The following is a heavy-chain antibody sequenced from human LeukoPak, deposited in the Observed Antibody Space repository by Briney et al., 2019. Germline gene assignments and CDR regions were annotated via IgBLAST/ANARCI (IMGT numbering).Heavy chain of an antibody. CDR2: ISGSGGST. J-gene: IGHJ4*02. D-gene: IGHD6-13*01. CDR1: GIIFNTYA. V-gene: IGHV3-23*01. Sequence: PGGSLRLSCAASGIIFNTYAMNWVRQAPGKGLEWVSAISGSGGSTYYADSVKGRFTISRDNSKNTLYLQMNSLRAEDTAVYYCAKGQRVYYFDYWGQGTLVTVSS. CDR3: AKGQRVYYFDY.